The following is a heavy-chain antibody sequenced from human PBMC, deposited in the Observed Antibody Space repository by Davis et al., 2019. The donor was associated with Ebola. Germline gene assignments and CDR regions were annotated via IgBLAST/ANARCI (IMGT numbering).Heavy chain of an antibody. J-gene: IGHJ4*02. CDR3: ARAQFGDVVLDY. D-gene: IGHD4-17*01. CDR2: IGTAGDT. CDR1: GFTFRTYD. Sequence: GGSLRLSCAASGFTFRTYDMHWVRQTTGKGLEWVSVIGTAGDTYYRGSVKGRFTISRENARNSLYLQMNSLTAGDTAVYYCARAQFGDVVLDYWGQGTLVTVSS. V-gene: IGHV3-13*01.